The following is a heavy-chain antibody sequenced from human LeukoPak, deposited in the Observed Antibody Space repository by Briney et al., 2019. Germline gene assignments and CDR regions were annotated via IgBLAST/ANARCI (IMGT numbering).Heavy chain of an antibody. V-gene: IGHV3-43*02. CDR3: AKDHVYGGADD. CDR2: ISGDGITT. J-gene: IGHJ4*02. D-gene: IGHD4-23*01. CDR1: GFTFIGYA. Sequence: PGGSLRLSCAASGFTFIGYALSWVRQAPGKGLEWVGLISGDGITTYYLDSVKGRFTISRDNSKNSLYLHMNSLRSEDTALYYCAKDHVYGGADDWGQGTLVTVSS.